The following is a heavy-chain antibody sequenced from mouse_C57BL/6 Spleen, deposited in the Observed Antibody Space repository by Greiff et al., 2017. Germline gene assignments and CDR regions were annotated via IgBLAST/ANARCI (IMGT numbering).Heavy chain of an antibody. J-gene: IGHJ4*01. CDR3: AKNYDYDGDYYAMDY. V-gene: IGHV1-82*01. Sequence: VQLQQSGPELVKPGASVKISCKASGYAFSSSWMNWVKQRPGKGLEWIGRIYPGDGDTNYNGQFKGKATLTADKSSSTAYMQRSSLTSEDSAVYFCAKNYDYDGDYYAMDYWGQGTSVTVSS. CDR1: GYAFSSSW. D-gene: IGHD2-4*01. CDR2: IYPGDGDT.